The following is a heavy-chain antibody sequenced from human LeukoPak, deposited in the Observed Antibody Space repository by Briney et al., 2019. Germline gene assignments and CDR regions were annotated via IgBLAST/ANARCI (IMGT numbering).Heavy chain of an antibody. D-gene: IGHD2-15*01. V-gene: IGHV3-23*01. J-gene: IGHJ2*01. CDR1: RFTFSTYA. CDR2: IGGSSGAT. Sequence: GGSQRLSCAASRFTFSTYAMNWVRQAPGKGLECVSTIGGSSGATYYADSVKGRFIVSRDNSKNILYLQINSLRADDTAVYYCAKRGEGCSGVSCLYWYFDIWGRGTLVTVSS. CDR3: AKRGEGCSGVSCLYWYFDI.